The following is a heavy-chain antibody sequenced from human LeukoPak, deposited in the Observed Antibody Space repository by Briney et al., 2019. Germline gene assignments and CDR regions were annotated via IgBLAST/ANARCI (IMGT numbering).Heavy chain of an antibody. J-gene: IGHJ4*02. CDR2: ISSSGSTI. Sequence: PGGSLRLSCAASGFTFSSYEMNWVRQAPGKGLEWVSYISSSGSTIYYADSVKGRFTISRDNAKNSLYLQMNSLRAEDTAVYYCARALHYYDSSGYTYYFDYWGRGTLVTVSS. V-gene: IGHV3-48*03. CDR3: ARALHYYDSSGYTYYFDY. D-gene: IGHD3-22*01. CDR1: GFTFSSYE.